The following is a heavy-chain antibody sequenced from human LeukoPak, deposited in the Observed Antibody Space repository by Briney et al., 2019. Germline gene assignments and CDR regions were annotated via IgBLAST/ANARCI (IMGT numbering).Heavy chain of an antibody. D-gene: IGHD5-12*01. CDR3: AKALGYSGYDSVPPGRAVDY. Sequence: PGGSLRLSCAASGFTFSNYAMNWVRQAPGKGLEWVSGISGGGISSYYADSVKGRFTISRDNSKNTLYLQMNSLRAEDTAVYYCAKALGYSGYDSVPPGRAVDYWGQGTLVTVSS. V-gene: IGHV3-23*01. CDR1: GFTFSNYA. J-gene: IGHJ4*02. CDR2: ISGGGISS.